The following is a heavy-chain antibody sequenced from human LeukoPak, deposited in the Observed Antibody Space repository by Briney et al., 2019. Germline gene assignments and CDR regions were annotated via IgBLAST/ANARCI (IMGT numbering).Heavy chain of an antibody. CDR3: TRDWRYSSSWYEELDYFDY. CDR2: IKRKAYGGTP. CDR1: ALTFGGSA. Sequence: RSLKIAYKPCALTFGGSAMSRFRQAPVKEQEWVGFIKRKAYGGTPEYDASVKGTFTISRDDSKSIAYLQMNSLKTEDTAVYYCTRDWRYSSSWYEELDYFDYWGQGTLVTVSS. J-gene: IGHJ4*02. D-gene: IGHD6-13*01. V-gene: IGHV3-49*03.